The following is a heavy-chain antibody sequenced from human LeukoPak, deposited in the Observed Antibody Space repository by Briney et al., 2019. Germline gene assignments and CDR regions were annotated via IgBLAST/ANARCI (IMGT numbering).Heavy chain of an antibody. Sequence: PGGSLRLSCAASGFTFDDYAMHWVRQAPGKGLEWVSGISWNSGSIGYADSVKGRFTISRDNAKNSLYPQMNSLRAEDTAVYYCARDFRGIRDFDYWGQGTLVTVSS. CDR2: ISWNSGSI. CDR3: ARDFRGIRDFDY. J-gene: IGHJ4*02. CDR1: GFTFDDYA. D-gene: IGHD5-18*01. V-gene: IGHV3-9*01.